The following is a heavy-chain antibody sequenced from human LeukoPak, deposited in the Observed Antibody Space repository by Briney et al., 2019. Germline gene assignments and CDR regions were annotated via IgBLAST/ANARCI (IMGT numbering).Heavy chain of an antibody. CDR2: IYYSWST. D-gene: IGHD3-22*01. CDR3: ARPTFSGYYSGPFDI. V-gene: IGHV4-39*01. CDR1: GGSISGSTYY. Sequence: PSETLSLTCTVSGGSISGSTYYWGWIRQPPGKGLEWFGSIYYSWSTYYNPSLKSRVTISVDTSKNQFSLKLSSVTAADTAVYFCARPTFSGYYSGPFDIWGQGTIVTVSS. J-gene: IGHJ3*02.